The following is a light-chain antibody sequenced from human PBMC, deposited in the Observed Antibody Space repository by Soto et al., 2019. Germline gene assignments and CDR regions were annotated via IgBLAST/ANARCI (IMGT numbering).Light chain of an antibody. J-gene: IGKJ3*01. Sequence: EIVLTQSPATLSLSPGERATLSCRASQSVSSYLAWYQQKPGQAPRLLIYDASNRATGIPARFSGSGSGTDFTLTSSSLEPEDFAVYYFQQRSNWPPGFTFGPGTKVYIK. CDR2: DAS. CDR3: QQRSNWPPGFT. V-gene: IGKV3-11*01. CDR1: QSVSSY.